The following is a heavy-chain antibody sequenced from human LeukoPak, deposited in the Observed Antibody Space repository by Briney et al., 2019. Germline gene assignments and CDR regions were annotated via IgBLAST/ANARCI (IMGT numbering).Heavy chain of an antibody. CDR3: AKDWDYYGSGSYSDY. J-gene: IGHJ4*02. V-gene: IGHV3-30*18. CDR2: ISYDGSNK. Sequence: PGGSLRLSCAASGFTFSSYGMHWVRQAPGKGLEWVAVISYDGSNKYYADSVKGRFTISRDNSKNTLYLQMNSLRAEDTAVYYCAKDWDYYGSGSYSDYWGQGTLVTVSS. D-gene: IGHD3-10*01. CDR1: GFTFSSYG.